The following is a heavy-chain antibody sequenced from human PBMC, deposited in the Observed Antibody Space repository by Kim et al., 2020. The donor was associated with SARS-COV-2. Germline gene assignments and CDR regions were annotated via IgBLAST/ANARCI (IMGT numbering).Heavy chain of an antibody. J-gene: IGHJ4*02. CDR3: AKAPYYYDSSGYSN. V-gene: IGHV3-9*01. CDR2: ISWNSGSI. D-gene: IGHD3-22*01. CDR1: GFTFDDYA. Sequence: GGSLRLSCAASGFTFDDYAMHWVRQAPGKGLEWVSGISWNSGSIGYADSVKGRFTISRDNAKNSLYLQMNSLRAEDTALYYCAKAPYYYDSSGYSNWGQGTLVTVSS.